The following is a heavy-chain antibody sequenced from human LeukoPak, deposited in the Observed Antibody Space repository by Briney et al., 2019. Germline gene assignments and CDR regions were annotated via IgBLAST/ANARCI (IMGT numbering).Heavy chain of an antibody. Sequence: AGGSLRLSCAASGFTFSSSGMHWVRQAPGKGLEWVAVISYDGSNKYYADSVKGRFTISRDNSKNTLYLQMNSLRAEDTAVYYCAKGIAVVSWGQGTLVTVSS. D-gene: IGHD3-22*01. CDR2: ISYDGSNK. J-gene: IGHJ5*02. CDR1: GFTFSSSG. V-gene: IGHV3-30*18. CDR3: AKGIAVVS.